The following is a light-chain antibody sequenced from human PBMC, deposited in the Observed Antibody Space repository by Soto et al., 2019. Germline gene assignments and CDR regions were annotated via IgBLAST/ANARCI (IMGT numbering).Light chain of an antibody. J-gene: IGKJ1*01. CDR1: RSVSTS. CDR2: DAS. Sequence: EIVLTQSPATLSLSPGERATLSCRASRSVSTSLAWYQQKPGQAPRLLIYDASNRATGIPARFSGSGSGAYFTLTISSLEPEDFVVYYCQQRSSWPPWTFGQGTKVEIK. V-gene: IGKV3-11*01. CDR3: QQRSSWPPWT.